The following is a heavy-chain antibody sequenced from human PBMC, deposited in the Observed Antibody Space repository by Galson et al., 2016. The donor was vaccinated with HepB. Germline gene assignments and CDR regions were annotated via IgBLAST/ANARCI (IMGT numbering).Heavy chain of an antibody. V-gene: IGHV3-30*03. CDR1: GFTFSKYA. J-gene: IGHJ3*02. D-gene: IGHD4-23*01. CDR3: ARVRRWVFSDAFDI. Sequence: SLRLSCAASGFTFSKYAMHWVRQAPGKGLEWVSFLSYDGNNKKYVNSVKGRFTISRDNSKNTLYLQMNALRSDDTAIYHCARVRRWVFSDAFDIWGHGTMVTVSS. CDR2: LSYDGNNK.